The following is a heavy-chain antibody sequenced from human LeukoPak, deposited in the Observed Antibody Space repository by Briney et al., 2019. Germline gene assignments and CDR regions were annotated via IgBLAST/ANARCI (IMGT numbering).Heavy chain of an antibody. D-gene: IGHD2-21*02. V-gene: IGHV4-61*02. CDR3: ARVTSSL. J-gene: IGHJ4*02. CDR1: GGSISSGSYY. Sequence: SETPSLTCTVSGGSISSGSYYWSWIRQPAGKGLEWIGRIYTSGSTNYNPSLKSRVTISVDTSKNQFSLKLSSVTAADTAVYYCARVTSSLWGQGTLVTVSS. CDR2: IYTSGST.